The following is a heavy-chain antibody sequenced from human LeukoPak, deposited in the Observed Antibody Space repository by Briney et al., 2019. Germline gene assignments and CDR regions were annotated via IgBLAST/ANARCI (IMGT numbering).Heavy chain of an antibody. J-gene: IGHJ4*02. V-gene: IGHV4-61*01. CDR3: ATSPQYGGY. Sequence: SETLSLTCTVSGGSVSSGSYYWSWIRQPPGKGLEWIGYMFYSESTKYNPSLKSRVTISVDKSKNQFSLHMSSVTAADTAVYYCATSPQYGGYLGQGTLVTVSS. D-gene: IGHD4-23*01. CDR2: MFYSEST. CDR1: GGSVSSGSYY.